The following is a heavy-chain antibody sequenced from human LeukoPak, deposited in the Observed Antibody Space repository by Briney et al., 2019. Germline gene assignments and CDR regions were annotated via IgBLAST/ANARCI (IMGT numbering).Heavy chain of an antibody. Sequence: ASVKVSCKPSGYTFTGYYMHWVRQAPGQGLEWMGWINPNSGGTDYAQKFQDRVTMTRDTSISTAYMELSSLRSDDTAVYFCARGGAYCGGDCYSDYWGQGTLVTVSS. CDR2: INPNSGGT. CDR3: ARGGAYCGGDCYSDY. CDR1: GYTFTGYY. D-gene: IGHD2-21*01. J-gene: IGHJ4*02. V-gene: IGHV1-2*02.